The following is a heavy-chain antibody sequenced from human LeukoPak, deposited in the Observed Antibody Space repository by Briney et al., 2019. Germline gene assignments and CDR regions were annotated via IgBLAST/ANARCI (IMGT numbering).Heavy chain of an antibody. V-gene: IGHV4-38-2*01. J-gene: IGHJ4*02. CDR3: ASINWSRSYFDY. CDR1: GYSISSGYY. D-gene: IGHD1-1*01. CDR2: IFYSGSA. Sequence: SETLSLTCAVSGYSISSGYYWGWIRQPPGKGLEWIARIFYSGSAYYNPSLKSRVTISLDTSKNQFSLKLRPVTATDTAVYYCASINWSRSYFDYWGQGTLVTVSS.